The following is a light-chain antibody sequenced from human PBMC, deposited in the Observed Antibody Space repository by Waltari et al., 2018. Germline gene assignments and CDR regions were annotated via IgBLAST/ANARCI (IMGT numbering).Light chain of an antibody. CDR3: QVWDTTGDHVA. CDR1: NLSSKA. J-gene: IGLJ2*01. V-gene: IGLV3-21*02. Sequence: SYVLTQPPSLSVAPGRTAKITCAGNNLSSKAMHWNQQKPGQAPVLVVHDDRDRPSGIPERFSGSNSGSTATLTVSRVEAGDEADYYCQVWDTTGDHVAFGGGTRLTVL. CDR2: DDR.